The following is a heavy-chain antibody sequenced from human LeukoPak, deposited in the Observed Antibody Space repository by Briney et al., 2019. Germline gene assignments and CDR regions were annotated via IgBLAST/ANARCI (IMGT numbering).Heavy chain of an antibody. Sequence: SETLSLTCTVSGGSISSGDYYWSWIRQPPGKGLEWLGYIYYSGSTYYNPSLKSRVTISVDTSKNQFSLKLSSVTAADTAVYYCARALGYCSSTSCFQGEDYFDYWGQGTLVTVSS. V-gene: IGHV4-30-4*01. D-gene: IGHD2-2*01. CDR2: IYYSGST. CDR3: ARALGYCSSTSCFQGEDYFDY. CDR1: GGSISSGDYY. J-gene: IGHJ4*02.